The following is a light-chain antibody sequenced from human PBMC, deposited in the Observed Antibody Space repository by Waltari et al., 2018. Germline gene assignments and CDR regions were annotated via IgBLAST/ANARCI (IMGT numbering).Light chain of an antibody. Sequence: EIVLTQSPCTLSLSPGARATLSCRASQTITSSSLAWYQQKPGQAPRLLIYGASSRATGIPDRFSGSGSGTDFTLTISRLEPEDFAVYSCQQYGGSPLTFGGGTKVDIK. J-gene: IGKJ4*01. CDR3: QQYGGSPLT. CDR1: QTITSSS. CDR2: GAS. V-gene: IGKV3-20*01.